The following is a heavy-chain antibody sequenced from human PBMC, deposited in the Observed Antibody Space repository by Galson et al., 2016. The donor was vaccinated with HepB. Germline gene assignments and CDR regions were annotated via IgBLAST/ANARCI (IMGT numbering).Heavy chain of an antibody. Sequence: SVKVSCKASGYTFTSYAMNWVRQAPGQGLEWMGWISTTTGNPTYAQGFTGRFVFSLDTSVSTAYLQISSLKAEDTAVYYCARGPRGSKTWYDGMIYFQHWGQGTLVTASS. CDR3: ARGPRGSKTWYDGMIYFQH. D-gene: IGHD6-13*01. J-gene: IGHJ1*01. CDR2: ISTTTGNP. V-gene: IGHV7-4-1*02. CDR1: GYTFTSYA.